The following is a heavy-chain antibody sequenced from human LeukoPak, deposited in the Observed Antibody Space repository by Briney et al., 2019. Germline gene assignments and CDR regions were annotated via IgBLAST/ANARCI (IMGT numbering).Heavy chain of an antibody. D-gene: IGHD1-1*01. V-gene: IGHV4-59*01. CDR3: ARSLDPWFDP. Sequence: SETLSLTCTVSGGSISSYYWSWIRQPPGKGLEWIGYIYYSGSTNYNPSLKSRVTISVGTSKNQFSLKLNSVTAADTAVYYCARSLDPWFDPWGQGTLVTVFS. CDR1: GGSISSYY. J-gene: IGHJ5*02. CDR2: IYYSGST.